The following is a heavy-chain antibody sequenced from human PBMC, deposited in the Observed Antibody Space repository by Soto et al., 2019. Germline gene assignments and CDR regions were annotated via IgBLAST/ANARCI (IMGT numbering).Heavy chain of an antibody. CDR1: GYIFPDYY. J-gene: IGHJ4*01. D-gene: IGHD6-6*01. CDR2: INPNGGGT. V-gene: IGHV1-2*04. CDR3: ARGEQLVHFDS. Sequence: QVQLVQSGAEVKKPGASVKVSCKASGYIFPDYYVHWVRQAPGEGLEWMGRINPNGGGTNYAQKFEGCVTMTTDTSISTAYNELSRLNFDDTAVYYCARGEQLVHFDSWGQGTLVTVSS.